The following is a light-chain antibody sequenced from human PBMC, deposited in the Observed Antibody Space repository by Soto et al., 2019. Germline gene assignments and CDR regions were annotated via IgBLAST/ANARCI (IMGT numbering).Light chain of an antibody. V-gene: IGKV3-20*01. Sequence: EIVLTQSPGTLSLSPGERATLSCRASQSVSSSYLVWYQQKRGQAPRLLIYGASSRATGIPDRFSGSGSGTDFTLTISRLEPEDFAVYYCQQYGSSPYTFGQGTKLAIK. CDR2: GAS. CDR1: QSVSSSY. J-gene: IGKJ2*01. CDR3: QQYGSSPYT.